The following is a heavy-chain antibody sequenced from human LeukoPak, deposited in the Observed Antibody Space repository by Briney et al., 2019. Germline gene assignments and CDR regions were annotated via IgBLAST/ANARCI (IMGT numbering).Heavy chain of an antibody. V-gene: IGHV4-61*02. J-gene: IGHJ3*02. CDR2: MYTSGST. CDR3: ARGTYSSSSRTHSYAFDI. Sequence: SETLSLTCTVSGGSISSGSYYWSWIRQPAGKGLEWIGRMYTSGSTNYNPSLKSRVTISVDTSKNQFSLKLSSVTAADTAVYYCARGTYSSSSRTHSYAFDIWGQGTMVTVSS. D-gene: IGHD6-6*01. CDR1: GGSISSGSYY.